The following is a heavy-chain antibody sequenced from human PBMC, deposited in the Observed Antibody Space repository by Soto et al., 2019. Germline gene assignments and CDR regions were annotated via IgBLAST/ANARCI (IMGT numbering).Heavy chain of an antibody. CDR3: ARDPDPGRNWFDP. Sequence: PGGSLRLSCAASGFTISSYWMHWVRQAPGKGLVWVSRIKSDGSVTNYADSVKGRFTISRDNAKNTVYLQMNNLRAGDTAMYYWARDPDPGRNWFDPWGQGTRVTVSS. CDR1: GFTISSYW. V-gene: IGHV3-74*01. CDR2: IKSDGSVT. J-gene: IGHJ5*02.